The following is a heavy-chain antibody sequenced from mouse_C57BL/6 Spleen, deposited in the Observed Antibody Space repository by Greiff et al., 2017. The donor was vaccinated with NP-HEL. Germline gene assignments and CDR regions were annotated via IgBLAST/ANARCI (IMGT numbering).Heavy chain of an antibody. CDR2: IYPGDGDT. V-gene: IGHV1-82*01. J-gene: IGHJ3*01. CDR3: ARGPTGTGFAY. Sequence: VQLQQSGPELVKPGASVKISCKASGYAFSSSWMNWVKQRPGKGLEWIGRIYPGDGDTNYNGKFKGKATLTADKSSSTAYMQLSSLTSEDSAVYLCARGPTGTGFAYWGQGTLVTVSA. D-gene: IGHD4-1*01. CDR1: GYAFSSSW.